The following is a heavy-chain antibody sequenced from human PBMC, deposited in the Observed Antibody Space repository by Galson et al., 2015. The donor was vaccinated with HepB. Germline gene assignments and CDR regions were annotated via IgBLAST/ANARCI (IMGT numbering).Heavy chain of an antibody. J-gene: IGHJ4*02. D-gene: IGHD1-26*01. Sequence: SLRLSCAASGFTFSSYTMNWVRQAPGKGLEWISYISTTSDNKFSADSVKGRFIISRDNAKNSLYLQMNSLSAEDTAVYYCARIALSGSYWYFDYWGQGTLVTVSS. V-gene: IGHV3-48*01. CDR1: GFTFSSYT. CDR3: ARIALSGSYWYFDY. CDR2: ISTTSDNK.